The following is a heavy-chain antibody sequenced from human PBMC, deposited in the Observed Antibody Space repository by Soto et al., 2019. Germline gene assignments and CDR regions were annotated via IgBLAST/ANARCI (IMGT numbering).Heavy chain of an antibody. D-gene: IGHD1-1*01. CDR2: ISWNSGSI. CDR1: GFTFDDYA. CDR3: AKGFHAGPSGAFDI. Sequence: EVQLVESGGGLVQPGRSLRLSCAASGFTFDDYAMHWVRQAPGKGLEWVSGISWNSGSIGYADSVKGRFTISRDNAKNSLYLQMNSLRAEDTALYYCAKGFHAGPSGAFDIWGQGTMVTVSS. V-gene: IGHV3-9*01. J-gene: IGHJ3*02.